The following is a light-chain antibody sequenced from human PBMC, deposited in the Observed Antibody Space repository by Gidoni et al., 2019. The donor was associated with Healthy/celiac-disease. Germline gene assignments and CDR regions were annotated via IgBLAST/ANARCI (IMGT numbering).Light chain of an antibody. V-gene: IGKV1-5*03. CDR2: KAS. CDR1: QSISIW. J-gene: IGKJ4*01. Sequence: DIQMTQSPSTLSASVGDRVTITCRASQSISIWLAWYQQKPGKAPKLLIYKASSLESGVPSRFSGSGSGTEFTLTISSLQPDDFATYYCQQYNSYPLTFXGXTKVEIK. CDR3: QQYNSYPLT.